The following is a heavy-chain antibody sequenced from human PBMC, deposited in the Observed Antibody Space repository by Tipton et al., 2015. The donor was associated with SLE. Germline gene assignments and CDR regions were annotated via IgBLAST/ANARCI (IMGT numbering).Heavy chain of an antibody. Sequence: TLSLTCTVSGGSISSHYWSWIRQHPGKGLEWIGYIYYSGSTYYNPSLKSRVTISVDTSKNQFSLKLNSMTAADTAVYYCAKEPSPRGGFDYWGQGTLVTASS. CDR1: GGSISSHY. J-gene: IGHJ4*02. V-gene: IGHV4-59*06. CDR2: IYYSGST. CDR3: AKEPSPRGGFDY. D-gene: IGHD1-14*01.